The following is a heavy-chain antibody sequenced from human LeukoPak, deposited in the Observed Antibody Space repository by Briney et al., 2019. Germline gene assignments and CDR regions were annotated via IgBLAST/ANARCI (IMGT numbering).Heavy chain of an antibody. J-gene: IGHJ4*02. CDR2: ISGGGGTT. CDR3: AKGGIAARLTDY. D-gene: IGHD6-6*01. Sequence: GGSLRLSCAASGFTFSSCTMGWVRQAPGKGLEWVSTISGGGGTTYYVDSVKGRFTISRDNSKNTLYLQMSSLRVEDTAVYYCAKGGIAARLTDYWGQGTLVIVSS. CDR1: GFTFSSCT. V-gene: IGHV3-23*01.